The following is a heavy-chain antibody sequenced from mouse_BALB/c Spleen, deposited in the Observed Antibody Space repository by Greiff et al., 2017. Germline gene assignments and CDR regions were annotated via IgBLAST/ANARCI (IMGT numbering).Heavy chain of an antibody. J-gene: IGHJ2*01. CDR2: IYPGDGDT. CDR3: ARDYGKTYYYCDY. Sequence: QVQLKESGAELVRPGSSVKISCKASGYAFSSYWMNWVKQRPGQGLEWIGQIYPGDGDTNYNGKFKGKATLTADKSSSTAYMQLSSLTSEDSAVYFWARDYGKTYYYCDYWGQGTTLTVSS. V-gene: IGHV1-80*01. CDR1: GYAFSSYW. D-gene: IGHD1-1*02.